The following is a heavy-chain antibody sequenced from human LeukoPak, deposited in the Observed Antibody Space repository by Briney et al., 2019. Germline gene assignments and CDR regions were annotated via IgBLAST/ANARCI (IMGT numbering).Heavy chain of an antibody. J-gene: IGHJ4*02. CDR2: MYRSGST. CDR3: ARYYGDYPYYFDY. Sequence: ASETLSLTCAVSGGSISSGTYYWRWIRQPAGKGLEWIGRMYRSGSTSYNPSLKSRVTISVDTSKNQFSMKPSSVTAADTAVYYCARYYGDYPYYFDYWGQGTLVTVSA. D-gene: IGHD4-17*01. V-gene: IGHV4-61*02. CDR1: GGSISSGTYY.